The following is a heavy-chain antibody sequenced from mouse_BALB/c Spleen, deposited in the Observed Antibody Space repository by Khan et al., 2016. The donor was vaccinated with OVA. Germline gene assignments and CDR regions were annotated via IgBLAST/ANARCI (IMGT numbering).Heavy chain of an antibody. CDR3: ARGSGNSRFAY. D-gene: IGHD1-3*01. V-gene: IGHV1S137*01. CDR2: ISTSYGDA. Sequence: QVRLQQSGAELVRPGVSVKISCKGSGYTFTDYAMHWVKQSHAKSLEWIGVISTSYGDADYNQKFKGKATMTVDKSSSTAYMELARLTSEDSAIDYCARGSGNSRFAYWGQGTLVTVSA. CDR1: GYTFTDYA. J-gene: IGHJ3*01.